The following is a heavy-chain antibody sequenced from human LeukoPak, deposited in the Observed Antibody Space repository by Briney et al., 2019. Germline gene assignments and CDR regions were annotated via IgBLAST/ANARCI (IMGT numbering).Heavy chain of an antibody. D-gene: IGHD1-26*01. CDR3: ARSNSGSYQTDY. CDR1: GGTFSSYA. CDR2: IIPILGIA. Sequence: SVKVSCKDSGGTFSSYAISWVRQAPGQGLEWMGRIIPILGIANYAQKFQGRVTITADKSTSTAYMELSSLRSEDTAVYYCARSNSGSYQTDYWGQGTLVTVSS. J-gene: IGHJ4*02. V-gene: IGHV1-69*04.